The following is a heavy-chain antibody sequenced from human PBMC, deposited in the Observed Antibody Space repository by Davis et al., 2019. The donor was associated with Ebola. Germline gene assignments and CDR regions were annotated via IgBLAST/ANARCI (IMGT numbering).Heavy chain of an antibody. Sequence: GGSLRLSCATSGFTFTYSGIHWVRQAPGKGLEWVAFIWYDGSNKYYAESVKGRFTISRDNSNNTLYLQMNSLRADDTAVYYCARRIRVTTVTTHGMDVWGQGTTVTVSS. CDR3: ARRIRVTTVTTHGMDV. D-gene: IGHD4-17*01. CDR2: IWYDGSNK. V-gene: IGHV3-33*08. CDR1: GFTFTYSG. J-gene: IGHJ6*02.